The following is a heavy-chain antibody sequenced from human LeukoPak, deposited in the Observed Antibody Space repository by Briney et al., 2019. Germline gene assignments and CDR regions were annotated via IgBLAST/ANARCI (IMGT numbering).Heavy chain of an antibody. D-gene: IGHD6-19*01. CDR3: AKDGKGAPVAGTGYFDY. CDR1: GFTFSGNA. J-gene: IGHJ4*02. V-gene: IGHV3-23*01. CDR2: ISGSGGNT. Sequence: QPGASLRLSCAASGFTFSGNAMSWVRQAPGKGLEWVSVISGSGGNTYYADSVKGRFTISRDNSKNTLYLQMNSLRAEDTAIYYCAKDGKGAPVAGTGYFDYWGQGTLVTVSS.